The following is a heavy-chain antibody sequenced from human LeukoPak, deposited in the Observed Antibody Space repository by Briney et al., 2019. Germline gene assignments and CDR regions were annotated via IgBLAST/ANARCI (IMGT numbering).Heavy chain of an antibody. J-gene: IGHJ4*02. Sequence: GGSLRLSCAASGFTFSSYGMHWVRQAPGKGLEWVAVISYDGSNKYYADSVKGRFTISRDNSKNTLYLQMNSLRAEDTAVYYCAKSFCASCSALGILDYWGQGTLVTVSS. D-gene: IGHD2-2*01. V-gene: IGHV3-30*18. CDR2: ISYDGSNK. CDR1: GFTFSSYG. CDR3: AKSFCASCSALGILDY.